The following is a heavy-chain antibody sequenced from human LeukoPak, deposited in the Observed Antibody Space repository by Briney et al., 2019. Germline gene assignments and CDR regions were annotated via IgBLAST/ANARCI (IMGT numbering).Heavy chain of an antibody. V-gene: IGHV3-30-3*02. J-gene: IGHJ4*02. CDR1: GFTFSSYA. CDR3: AKGGITMIVTRFDY. D-gene: IGHD3-22*01. CDR2: ISYDGSNK. Sequence: QSGGSLRLSCAASGFTFSSYAMHWVRQAPGKGLEWVAVISYDGSNKYYADSVKGRFTISRDNSKNTLYLQMNSLRAEDTAVYYCAKGGITMIVTRFDYWGQGTLVTVSS.